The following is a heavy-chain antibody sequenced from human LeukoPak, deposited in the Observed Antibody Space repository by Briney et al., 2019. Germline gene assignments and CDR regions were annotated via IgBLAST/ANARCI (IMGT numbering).Heavy chain of an antibody. CDR1: GFTFSSYS. CDR3: ARERSSGWSFDY. J-gene: IGHJ4*02. Sequence: PGGSLRLSCAASGFTFSSYSMNWVRQAPGKGLEGVSYISSSSSTIYYADSVKGRFTISRDNAKNSLYLQMNSLRDEDTAVYYRARERSSGWSFDYWGQGTLVTVSS. V-gene: IGHV3-48*02. CDR2: ISSSSSTI. D-gene: IGHD6-19*01.